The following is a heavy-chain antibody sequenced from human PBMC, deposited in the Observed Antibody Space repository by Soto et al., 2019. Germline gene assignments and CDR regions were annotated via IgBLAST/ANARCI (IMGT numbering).Heavy chain of an antibody. CDR3: ARGGIVVVPAAMPDYYGMDV. V-gene: IGHV1-3*01. CDR1: GYTFTSYA. J-gene: IGHJ6*02. Sequence: QVQLVQSGAEVKKPGASVKVSCKASGYTFTSYAMHWVRQAPGQRLEWMGWINAGNGNTKYSQKFQGRVTITRDTSESTAYMERSSRRSEDTAVYYCARGGIVVVPAAMPDYYGMDVWGQGTTVTVSS. D-gene: IGHD2-2*01. CDR2: INAGNGNT.